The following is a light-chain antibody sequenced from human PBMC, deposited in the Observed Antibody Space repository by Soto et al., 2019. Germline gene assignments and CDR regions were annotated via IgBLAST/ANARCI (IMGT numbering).Light chain of an antibody. CDR3: QQGYSFPIT. J-gene: IGKJ5*01. Sequence: DITMNLSPSSVSASVGDRVPITYRASQGISTWLAWYQQKPGKAPKVLLYTASSLRSGVPSRFSGSGSGTDFTLTISSLQPEDFATYYCQQGYSFPITFGQGTRLEIK. CDR2: TAS. V-gene: IGKV1-12*01. CDR1: QGISTW.